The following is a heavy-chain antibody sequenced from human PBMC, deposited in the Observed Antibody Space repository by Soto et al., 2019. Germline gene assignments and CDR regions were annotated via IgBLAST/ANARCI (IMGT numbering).Heavy chain of an antibody. V-gene: IGHV3-48*02. CDR1: GFTFRSYS. Sequence: GGSLRLSCAASGFTFRSYSMNWVRQAPGKGLEWASYISSSNRTINYADSVKGRFIISRDNAKNALYLQMHSLRDEDTAVYYCAREGWPLLQTGMDVWGQGTTVTVSS. D-gene: IGHD2-15*01. J-gene: IGHJ6*02. CDR2: ISSSNRTI. CDR3: AREGWPLLQTGMDV.